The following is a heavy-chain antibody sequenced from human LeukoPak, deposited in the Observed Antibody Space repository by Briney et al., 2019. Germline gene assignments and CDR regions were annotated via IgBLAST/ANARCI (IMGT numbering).Heavy chain of an antibody. D-gene: IGHD6-13*01. V-gene: IGHV5-51*01. CDR3: ARGKSSSGWFDY. J-gene: IGHJ5*01. CDR1: GYSFTSYW. Sequence: GESLKISCKGSGYSFTSYWIGWVRQMPGKGLEWMGIIYPGDSDTRYSPSFQGQVTISADKSISTVYLQWSSLRASDTALYYCARGKSSSGWFDYWGQGTLVTISS. CDR2: IYPGDSDT.